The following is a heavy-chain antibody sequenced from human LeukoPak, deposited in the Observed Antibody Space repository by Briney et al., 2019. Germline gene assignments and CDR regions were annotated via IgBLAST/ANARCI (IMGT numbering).Heavy chain of an antibody. CDR2: ISSGSSTL. CDR3: ARGAPYGDFSFDP. CDR1: GFTFSTYS. J-gene: IGHJ5*02. V-gene: IGHV3-48*01. D-gene: IGHD4-17*01. Sequence: GGSLRLSCAASGFTFSTYSMNWVRQAPGKGLEWVSYISSGSSTLYYADSVKGRFTISRDNAKNSLFLQMDSLRAEDTAVYYCARGAPYGDFSFDPWGQGTLVTVSS.